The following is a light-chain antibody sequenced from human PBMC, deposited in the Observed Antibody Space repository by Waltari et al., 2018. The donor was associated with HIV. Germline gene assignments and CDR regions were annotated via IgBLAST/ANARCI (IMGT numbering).Light chain of an antibody. V-gene: IGKV3-20*01. J-gene: IGKJ1*01. CDR3: QQYARSPWT. Sequence: EIVLTQSPGTLSLSPGERATLSCRASQTVGNSDLAWYQQKPGQAPRLLIDGASTRAADIPDRFTGSGSGTDFTLTIDTLGPEDFAVYYCQQYARSPWTFGQGTKVEIK. CDR1: QTVGNSD. CDR2: GAS.